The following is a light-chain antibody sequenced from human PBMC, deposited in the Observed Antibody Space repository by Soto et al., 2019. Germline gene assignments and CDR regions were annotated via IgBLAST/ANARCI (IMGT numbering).Light chain of an antibody. V-gene: IGLV2-8*01. CDR1: SSDVGGYNY. CDR3: SSYAGSNTPVV. J-gene: IGLJ2*01. Sequence: QSVLTQPPSASGSPGQSVTISCTGTSSDVGGYNYVSWYQQHPGKAPNLMIYEVSKRPSGVPDRFSGSKSGNTASLTVSGLQAEDEADYYCSSYAGSNTPVVFGGGTKVTVL. CDR2: EVS.